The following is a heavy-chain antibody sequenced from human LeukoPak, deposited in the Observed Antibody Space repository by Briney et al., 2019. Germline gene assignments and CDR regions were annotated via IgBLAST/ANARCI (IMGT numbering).Heavy chain of an antibody. CDR3: AKRHCSSTSCFPYYLDN. D-gene: IGHD2-2*01. V-gene: IGHV3-30*02. CDR2: IRYDASNK. Sequence: GGSLRLSCAASGFTFSSYGMHWVRQAPGKGLEWVAFIRYDASNKYYGDSVKGRFIISRDSSENTLYLQMNSLRAEDTAVYHCAKRHCSSTSCFPYYLDNWGQGTLVTVSS. J-gene: IGHJ4*02. CDR1: GFTFSSYG.